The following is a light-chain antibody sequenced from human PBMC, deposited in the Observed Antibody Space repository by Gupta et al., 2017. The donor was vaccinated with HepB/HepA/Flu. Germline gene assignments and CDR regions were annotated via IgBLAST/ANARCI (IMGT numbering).Light chain of an antibody. CDR3: QQRSDCPFT. CDR1: QSVSSY. J-gene: IGKJ4*01. Sequence: ELVLTQSPATLSLSPGERATFSCRASQSVSSYLAWYQQKPGQAPRLLIYDASNRATGIPARFSGSASATDFTLTISIRDPEDFAVYYCQQRSDCPFTFGRGTKLEIK. V-gene: IGKV3-11*01. CDR2: DAS.